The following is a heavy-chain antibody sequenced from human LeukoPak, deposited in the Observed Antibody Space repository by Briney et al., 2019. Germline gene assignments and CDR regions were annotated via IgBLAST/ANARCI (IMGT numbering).Heavy chain of an antibody. J-gene: IGHJ5*02. CDR1: GYSFNRYG. CDR3: ARDKVIASAGTPNWFDP. V-gene: IGHV1-18*01. Sequence: ASVKVSCKASGYSFNRYGISWVRQAPGQGLEWMGWISAYDGNTNYLQKFQCRVTMTIDTSTSTACMELRSLRSDDTAVYYCARDKVIASAGTPNWFDPWGQGTQVTVSS. CDR2: ISAYDGNT. D-gene: IGHD6-13*01.